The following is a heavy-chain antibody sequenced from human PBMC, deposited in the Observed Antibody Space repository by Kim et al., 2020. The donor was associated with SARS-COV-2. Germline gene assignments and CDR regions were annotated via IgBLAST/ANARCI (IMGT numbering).Heavy chain of an antibody. D-gene: IGHD6-19*01. CDR3: ARTKEGYLSGWFPDY. Sequence: PAHKSRVTISVDTSKNQFALKLSSETAADTAVYYCARTKEGYLSGWFPDYWGQGTLVTVSS. V-gene: IGHV4-4*09. J-gene: IGHJ4*02.